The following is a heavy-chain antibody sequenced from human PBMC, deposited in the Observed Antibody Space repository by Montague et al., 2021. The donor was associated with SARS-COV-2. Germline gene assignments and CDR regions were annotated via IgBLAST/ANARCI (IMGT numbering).Heavy chain of an antibody. CDR2: IYFSGTT. V-gene: IGHV4-30-4*08. CDR3: VRDSGDTTGSRWFDP. J-gene: IGHJ5*02. Sequence: TLSLTCTVSGGSISSGEYYCHWFRQSPGKGLEWIGYIYFSGTTYYNPSLKTRLTMSKDTSKNQLSSTLSSVTAADTAVYYCVRDSGDTTGSRWFDPWGPGPRVTVSS. D-gene: IGHD2-15*01. CDR1: GGSISSGEYY.